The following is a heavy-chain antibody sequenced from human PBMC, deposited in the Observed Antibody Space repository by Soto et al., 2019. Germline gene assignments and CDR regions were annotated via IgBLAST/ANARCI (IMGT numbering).Heavy chain of an antibody. J-gene: IGHJ3*02. CDR2: ISATGRT. CDR1: GDSMSSYY. D-gene: IGHD7-27*01. CDR3: ARDQSGAADI. Sequence: QVQLQESGPGLVEPSETLSLTCTVSGDSMSSYYWNWIRQPAGKGLEWIGRISATGRTSYMSSLKSRITLSVDTSNNQFSLNLKFVTAADTAVYFCARDQSGAADIWGQGTMVTVS. V-gene: IGHV4-4*07.